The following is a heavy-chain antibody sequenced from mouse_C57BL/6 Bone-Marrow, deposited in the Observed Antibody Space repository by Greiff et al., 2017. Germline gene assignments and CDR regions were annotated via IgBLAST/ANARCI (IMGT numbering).Heavy chain of an antibody. J-gene: IGHJ4*01. D-gene: IGHD2-1*01. V-gene: IGHV1-59*01. CDR2: IDPSDSYT. CDR3: AREAVYYGNYVYYDAMDY. CDR1: GYTFTSYW. Sequence: QVQLQQPGAELVRPGTSVKLSCKASGYTFTSYWMHWVKQRPGQGLEWIGVIDPSDSYTNYNQKFKGKATLTVDTSSSTAYMQLSSLTSEDSAVYYCAREAVYYGNYVYYDAMDYWGQGTSVTGSS.